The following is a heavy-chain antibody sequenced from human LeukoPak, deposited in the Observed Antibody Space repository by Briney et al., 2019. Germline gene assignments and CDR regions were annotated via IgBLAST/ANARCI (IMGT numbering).Heavy chain of an antibody. CDR2: ISYDGSNK. V-gene: IGHV3-30*04. J-gene: IGHJ6*02. CDR3: ARFPPGIAAAGNYYYYGMDV. Sequence: GRSLRLSCAASGFTFSSYAMHWVRQAPGEGLEWVAVISYDGSNKYYADSVKGRFTISRDNSKNTLYLQMNSLRAEDTAVYYCARFPPGIAAAGNYYYYGMDVWGQGTTVTVSS. CDR1: GFTFSSYA. D-gene: IGHD6-13*01.